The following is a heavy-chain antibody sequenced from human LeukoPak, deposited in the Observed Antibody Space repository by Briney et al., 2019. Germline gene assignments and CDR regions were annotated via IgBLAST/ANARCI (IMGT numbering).Heavy chain of an antibody. Sequence: GGSLRLSCAASRFTFSSCGFNWVRQAPGKGLEWVSSIGPTGTDRYYADSVRGRFTISRDNAKNSMYLQMDSLRDEDTAVYYCATETIGRHYDYWGQGTLLTVSS. CDR2: IGPTGTDR. CDR3: ATETIGRHYDY. J-gene: IGHJ4*02. D-gene: IGHD1-14*01. CDR1: RFTFSSCG. V-gene: IGHV3-21*01.